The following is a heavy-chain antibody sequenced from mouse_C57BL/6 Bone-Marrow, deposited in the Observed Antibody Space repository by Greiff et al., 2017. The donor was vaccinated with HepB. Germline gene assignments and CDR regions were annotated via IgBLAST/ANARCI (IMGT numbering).Heavy chain of an antibody. D-gene: IGHD5-5*01. CDR2: IRSKSSKYAT. CDR1: GFTFNTYA. J-gene: IGHJ3*01. CDR3: VSYRGFAY. Sequence: EVQVVESGGGLVQPKGSLKLSCAASGFTFNTYAMHWVRQAPGKGLEWVARIRSKSSKYATYYADSVKDRFTISRDDSQSMLYLQMNTLKTEDTAMYYCVSYRGFAYWGQGTLVTVSA. V-gene: IGHV10-3*01.